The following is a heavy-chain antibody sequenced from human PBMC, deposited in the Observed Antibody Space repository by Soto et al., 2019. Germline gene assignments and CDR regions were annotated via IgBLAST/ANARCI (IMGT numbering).Heavy chain of an antibody. CDR1: GYDFTAYD. J-gene: IGHJ6*02. V-gene: IGHV1-8*02. CDR3: GRGPSPRAPAGGTPYYYAMDV. CDR2: INPINGAA. D-gene: IGHD6-13*01. Sequence: GASVKVSCKASGYDFTAYDINWVRQASGQGLEWMGWINPINGAAGSARRFQGRVSMTRNTATGTAYLELTNLRSDDTAVYFCGRGPSPRAPAGGTPYYYAMDVWGQGTTVTVSS.